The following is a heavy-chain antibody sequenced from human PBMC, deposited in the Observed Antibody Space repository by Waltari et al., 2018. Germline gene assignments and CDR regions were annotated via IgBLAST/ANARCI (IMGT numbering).Heavy chain of an antibody. V-gene: IGHV1-2*06. D-gene: IGHD3-22*01. J-gene: IGHJ4*02. CDR3: ARGRAYYYDSSPPDY. CDR2: INPNSGGT. Sequence: VQLVQSGAEVKKPGASVKVSCKASGYTFTGYYMHWVRQAPGQGLEWMGRINPNSGGTNYAQKFQGRVTMTRDTSISTAYMELSRLRSDDTAVYYCARGRAYYYDSSPPDYWGQGTLVTVSS. CDR1: GYTFTGYY.